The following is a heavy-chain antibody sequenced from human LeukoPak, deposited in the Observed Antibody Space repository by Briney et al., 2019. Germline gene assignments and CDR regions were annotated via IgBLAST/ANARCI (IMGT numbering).Heavy chain of an antibody. CDR2: FSGSGGST. CDR3: ARSLYYYGSGSVGLLGY. V-gene: IGHV3-23*01. J-gene: IGHJ4*02. CDR1: GFTFSSYA. Sequence: GGSLRLSCAASGFTFSSYAMSWVRQAPGKGLECISGFSGSGGSTYYADSVKGRFTISRDNSKNTLYLQMNSLRAEDTAVYYCARSLYYYGSGSVGLLGYWGQGTLVTVSS. D-gene: IGHD3-10*01.